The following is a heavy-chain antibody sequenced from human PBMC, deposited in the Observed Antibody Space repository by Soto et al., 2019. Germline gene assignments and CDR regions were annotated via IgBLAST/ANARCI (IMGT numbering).Heavy chain of an antibody. CDR1: GGTFSSYA. V-gene: IGHV1-69*12. J-gene: IGHJ6*02. Sequence: QVQLVQSGAEGKKPGSSVKVSCKASGGTFSSYAISWVRQAPGQGLEWMGGIIPIFGTANYAQKFQGRVTITADDSTSTAYMELRSLRSEDTAVYYCAGGRYSSSSHNPHYYGMDVWGQGTTVTVSS. CDR3: AGGRYSSSSHNPHYYGMDV. CDR2: IIPIFGTA. D-gene: IGHD6-13*01.